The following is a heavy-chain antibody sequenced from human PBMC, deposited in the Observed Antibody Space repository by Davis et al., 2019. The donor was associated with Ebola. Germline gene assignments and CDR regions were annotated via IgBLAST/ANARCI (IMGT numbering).Heavy chain of an antibody. CDR3: ARGAGTLSY. J-gene: IGHJ4*02. CDR2: IYYSGST. CDR1: GGSFSGYY. Sequence: PSETLSLTCAVYGGSFSGYYWSWIRQPPGKGLEWIGYIYYSGSTNYNPSLKSRVTISVDTSKNQFSLKLSSVTAADTAVYYCARGAGTLSYWGQGTLVTVSS. D-gene: IGHD6-13*01. V-gene: IGHV4-59*01.